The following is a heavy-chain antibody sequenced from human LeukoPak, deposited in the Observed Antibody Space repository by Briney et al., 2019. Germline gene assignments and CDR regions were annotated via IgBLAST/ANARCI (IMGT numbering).Heavy chain of an antibody. J-gene: IGHJ5*02. CDR3: ARERRYYYGSGSYYNYYWFDP. D-gene: IGHD3-10*01. Sequence: SETLSLTCTVSGGSISSHYWSWIRQPPGKGLEWLGYLYYSGSTNYNPSLKSRVTISVDTSKNQFSLKLSSVTAADTAVYYCARERRYYYGSGSYYNYYWFDPWGQGTLVTVSS. V-gene: IGHV4-59*11. CDR2: LYYSGST. CDR1: GGSISSHY.